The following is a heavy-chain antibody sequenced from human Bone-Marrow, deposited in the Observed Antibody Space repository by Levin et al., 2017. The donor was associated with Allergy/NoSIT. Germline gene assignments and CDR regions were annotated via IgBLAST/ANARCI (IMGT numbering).Heavy chain of an antibody. Sequence: PGGSLRLSCGASGFSVSNYYMSWVRQAPGKGLECVSVIYSGGSTHYADSVKGRFTISRDNAKNSLYLHMNSLRAEDTALYYCAKTFYSSSSSGYFDSWGQGTQVTVSS. D-gene: IGHD6-6*01. CDR1: GFSVSNYY. CDR2: IYSGGST. CDR3: AKTFYSSSSSGYFDS. J-gene: IGHJ4*02. V-gene: IGHV3-53*05.